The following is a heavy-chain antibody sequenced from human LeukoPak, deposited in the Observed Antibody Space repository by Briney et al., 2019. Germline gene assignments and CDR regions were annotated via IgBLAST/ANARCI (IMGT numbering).Heavy chain of an antibody. J-gene: IGHJ5*02. V-gene: IGHV6-1*01. Sequence: SQTLSLTCAISGDSVSSNSVTWNWIRQSPSRGLEWLGRTYYRSTWYNDYVVSVRGRITVNPDTSKNQFSLHLNSVTPEDTAVYYCARRLTQYDCFDPWGEGILVTVSS. CDR1: GDSVSSNSVT. CDR2: TYYRSTWYN. CDR3: ARRLTQYDCFDP. D-gene: IGHD2-2*01.